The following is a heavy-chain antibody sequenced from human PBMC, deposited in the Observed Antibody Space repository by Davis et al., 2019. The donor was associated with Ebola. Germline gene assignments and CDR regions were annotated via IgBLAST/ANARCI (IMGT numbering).Heavy chain of an antibody. Sequence: SSTYSGLTSSTYWMHWVRQAPGKGPVWVSRINGDGGGITYADSVKVRFTISRDNAKNTLYLQMTTRRAEDTAVYYCASQGQGFWGRGTMVTVSS. CDR2: INGDGGGI. CDR3: ASQGQGF. J-gene: IGHJ3*01. V-gene: IGHV3-74*01. CDR1: GLTSSTYW.